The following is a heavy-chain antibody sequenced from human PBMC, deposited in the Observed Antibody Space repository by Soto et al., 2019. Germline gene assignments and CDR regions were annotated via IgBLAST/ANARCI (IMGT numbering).Heavy chain of an antibody. J-gene: IGHJ6*02. CDR3: AITPGWFAGMAV. V-gene: IGHV1-8*01. Sequence: GASVKVSCKASGDTFSDYDINWVRQAPGQGLEWMGWINLESRKTSFAQKFQGRLTMTGDTSIDTAYMDLTSLTSEDTAVYYCAITPGWFAGMAVWGQGTTVTVSS. D-gene: IGHD6-19*01. CDR1: GDTFSDYD. CDR2: INLESRKT.